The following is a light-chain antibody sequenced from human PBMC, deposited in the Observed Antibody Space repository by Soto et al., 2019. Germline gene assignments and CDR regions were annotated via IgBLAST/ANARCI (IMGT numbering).Light chain of an antibody. J-gene: IGKJ1*01. CDR1: RSISDW. CDR2: DAS. Sequence: DIQMTQSPSSLSPSVGDRVTITCRASRSISDWLAWYQQKPGKAPELLIFDASNLKSGVSSRFSGSGSGTEFTLTISRLQADDVATYYCLQYSSHSWTVGQGTKVEIK. CDR3: LQYSSHSWT. V-gene: IGKV1-5*01.